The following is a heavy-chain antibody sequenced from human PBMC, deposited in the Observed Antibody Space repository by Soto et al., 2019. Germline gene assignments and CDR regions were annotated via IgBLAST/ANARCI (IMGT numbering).Heavy chain of an antibody. CDR1: GGSISDSSHY. V-gene: IGHV4-39*01. CDR3: ARNFGNYGDWAFDF. Sequence: SETLCLTCTVSGGSISDSSHYGAWIRQPPGKGLEWIATINYSGRTYYNPSLRSRVTISVDTSRDQFSLNLNSVTAADTAVYYCARNFGNYGDWAFDFWGQGTLVT. CDR2: INYSGRT. D-gene: IGHD4-17*01. J-gene: IGHJ4*02.